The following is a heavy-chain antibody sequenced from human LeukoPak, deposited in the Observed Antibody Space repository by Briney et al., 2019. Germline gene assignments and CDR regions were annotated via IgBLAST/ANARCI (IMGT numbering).Heavy chain of an antibody. Sequence: PGRSLRPSCAASGFTFSSYGMHWVRQAPGKGLEWVAVISYDGSNKYYADSVEGRFTISRDNSKNTLYLQMNSLRAEDTAVYYCARDGGYSGYDLNDYWGQGTLVTVSS. CDR2: ISYDGSNK. D-gene: IGHD5-12*01. V-gene: IGHV3-30*19. CDR3: ARDGGYSGYDLNDY. J-gene: IGHJ4*02. CDR1: GFTFSSYG.